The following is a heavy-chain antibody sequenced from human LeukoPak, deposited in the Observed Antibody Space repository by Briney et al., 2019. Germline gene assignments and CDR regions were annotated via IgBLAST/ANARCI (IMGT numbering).Heavy chain of an antibody. V-gene: IGHV3-23*01. CDR3: AKNDGYSGYSDY. Sequence: PGGSLRLSCAASGFTFSSYAMSWVRQAPGKGLEWVSAISGSGGSTYYADSVKGRFTIPRDNSKNTLYLQMNSLRAEDTAVYYCAKNDGYSGYSDYWGQGTLVTVSS. D-gene: IGHD5-12*01. CDR1: GFTFSSYA. J-gene: IGHJ4*02. CDR2: ISGSGGST.